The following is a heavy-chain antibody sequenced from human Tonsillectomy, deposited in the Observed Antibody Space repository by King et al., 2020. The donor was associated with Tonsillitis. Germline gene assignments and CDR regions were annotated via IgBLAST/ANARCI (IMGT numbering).Heavy chain of an antibody. J-gene: IGHJ4*02. V-gene: IGHV3-11*01. CDR2: ISTSTATI. D-gene: IGHD3/OR15-3a*01. CDR1: GFTLSDYD. CDR3: AGAYDFWSGYLL. Sequence: VQLVESGGGFVKPGGSLRLSCAASGFTLSDYDLCWIRQAPGKGLERVSYISTSTATIYYADSVKGRFTISRDNANHSLSLQMNSLRAEDTAVYYCAGAYDFWSGYLLWGQGTLVTVSS.